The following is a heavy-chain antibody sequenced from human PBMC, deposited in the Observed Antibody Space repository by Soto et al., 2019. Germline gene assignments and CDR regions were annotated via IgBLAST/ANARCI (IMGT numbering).Heavy chain of an antibody. CDR2: IYPGDSDS. D-gene: IGHD3-22*01. Sequence: PGESLKISWKGSGYSFNSYWIGWVRQMPGKGLEWMGIIYPGDSDSRYSPSFQGQVTISADKSISTAYLQWSSLKASDTAMYYCAARDDSSGYYLGPFDIWGQGTMVTVSS. J-gene: IGHJ3*02. CDR3: AARDDSSGYYLGPFDI. CDR1: GYSFNSYW. V-gene: IGHV5-51*01.